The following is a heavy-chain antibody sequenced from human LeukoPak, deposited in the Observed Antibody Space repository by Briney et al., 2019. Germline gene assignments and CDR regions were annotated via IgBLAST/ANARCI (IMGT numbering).Heavy chain of an antibody. Sequence: SETLSLTCAVYGGSFSGYYWSWIRQPPGKGLEWIGEINHSGSTNYNPSLKSRVTISVDTSKNQFSLKLSSVTAADTAVYYCARGPYYDFWSGYYTSFDYWGQGTLVTVSP. D-gene: IGHD3-3*01. CDR2: INHSGST. CDR1: GGSFSGYY. V-gene: IGHV4-34*01. J-gene: IGHJ4*02. CDR3: ARGPYYDFWSGYYTSFDY.